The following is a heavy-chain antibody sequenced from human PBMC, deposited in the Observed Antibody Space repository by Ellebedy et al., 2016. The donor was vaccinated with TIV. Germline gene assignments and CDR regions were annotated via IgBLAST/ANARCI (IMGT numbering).Heavy chain of an antibody. D-gene: IGHD3-10*01. CDR2: INTDGSST. V-gene: IGHV3-74*01. CDR1: GFTVSGYW. J-gene: IGHJ4*02. CDR3: LSSDLFDS. Sequence: GESLKISCAASGFTVSGYWMHWVRQVPGKGLVWLSRINTDGSSTSYADSVRGRFTISRDNAKSSLYLQMNSLRAEDTAVYYCLSSDLFDSWGRGALVTVSS.